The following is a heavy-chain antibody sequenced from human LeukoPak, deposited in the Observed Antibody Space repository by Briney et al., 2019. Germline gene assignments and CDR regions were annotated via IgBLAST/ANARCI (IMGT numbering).Heavy chain of an antibody. J-gene: IGHJ6*03. CDR2: IKQDGSEK. Sequence: GRSLRLSCAASGFTFSSYWMSWVRQAPGKGLEWVANIKQDGSEKYYVDSVKGRFTISRDNAKNSLYLQIHSLRAEDTAVYYSARNPGIAAAGTREYYYYMDVWGKGTTVTVSS. V-gene: IGHV3-7*01. CDR1: GFTFSSYW. D-gene: IGHD6-13*01. CDR3: ARNPGIAAAGTREYYYYMDV.